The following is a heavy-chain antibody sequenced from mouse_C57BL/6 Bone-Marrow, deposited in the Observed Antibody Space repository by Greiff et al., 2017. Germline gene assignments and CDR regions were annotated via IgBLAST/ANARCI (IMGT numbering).Heavy chain of an antibody. D-gene: IGHD3-2*02. CDR1: GYTFTSYW. CDR2: IHPNSGST. J-gene: IGHJ4*01. Sequence: VQLQQPGAELVKPGASVKLSCKASGYTFTSYWMHWVKQRPGQGLEWIGMIHPNSGSTNYNEKFKSKATLTVDKSSSTAYMQLSSLTSEDSAVYYCARKRGTAQGNYAMDYGGQGTSVTVSS. V-gene: IGHV1-64*01. CDR3: ARKRGTAQGNYAMDY.